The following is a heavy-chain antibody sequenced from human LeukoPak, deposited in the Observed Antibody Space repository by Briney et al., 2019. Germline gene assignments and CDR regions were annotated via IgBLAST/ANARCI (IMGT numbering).Heavy chain of an antibody. V-gene: IGHV3-30*18. J-gene: IGHJ4*02. CDR2: ISYDGSNK. CDR1: GFTFSSYG. D-gene: IGHD2-15*01. CDR3: AKDYYIVVVVAATFFDY. Sequence: GGSLRLSCAASGFTFSSYGMHWVRQAPGKGLEWVAVISYDGSNKYYADSVKGRFTISRDNSKNTLYLQMNSLRAEDTAVYYCAKDYYIVVVVAATFFDYWGQGTLVTVSS.